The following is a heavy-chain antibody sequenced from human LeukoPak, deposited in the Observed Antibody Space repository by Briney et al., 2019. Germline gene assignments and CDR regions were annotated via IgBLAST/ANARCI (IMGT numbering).Heavy chain of an antibody. V-gene: IGHV1-2*02. CDR1: GYTFTGYY. CDR2: INPNSGGT. J-gene: IGHJ6*03. CDR3: AKAGVVDFYYYYYMDV. Sequence: GASVKVSCKASGYTFTGYYMHWVRQAPGQGLEWMGWINPNSGGTNYAQKFQGRVTMTRDTSISTAYMELSRPRSDDTAVYYCAKAGVVDFYYYYYMDVWGKGTTVTVSS. D-gene: IGHD3-3*01.